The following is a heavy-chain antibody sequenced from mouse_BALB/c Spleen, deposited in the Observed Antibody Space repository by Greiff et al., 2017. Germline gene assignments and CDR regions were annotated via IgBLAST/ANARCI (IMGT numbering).Heavy chain of an antibody. CDR2: ISRGGSYT. CDR3: AREGVRRGRDFDY. V-gene: IGHV5-6*01. J-gene: IGHJ2*01. CDR1: GFTFSSYG. D-gene: IGHD2-14*01. Sequence: EVMLVESGGDLVKPGGSLKLSCAASGFTFSSYGMSWVRQTPDKRLEWVATISRGGSYTYYPDSVKGRFTISRDNAKNTLYLQMSSLKSEDTAMYYCAREGVRRGRDFDYWGQGTTLTVSS.